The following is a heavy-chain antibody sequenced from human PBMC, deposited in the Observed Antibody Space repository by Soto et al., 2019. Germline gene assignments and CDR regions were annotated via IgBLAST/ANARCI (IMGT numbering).Heavy chain of an antibody. CDR2: TSGSGGST. Sequence: GGSLRRSCAASGFTFSSYAMSWVRQAPGKGLEWVSATSGSGGSTYYADSVKGRFTISRDNSKNTLYLQMNSLRAEDTAVYYCAKSSIVVVTAITAFDIWGQGTTVTVSS. D-gene: IGHD2-21*02. J-gene: IGHJ3*02. V-gene: IGHV3-23*01. CDR3: AKSSIVVVTAITAFDI. CDR1: GFTFSSYA.